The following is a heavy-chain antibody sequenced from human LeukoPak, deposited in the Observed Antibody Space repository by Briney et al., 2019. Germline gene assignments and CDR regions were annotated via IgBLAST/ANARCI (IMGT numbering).Heavy chain of an antibody. D-gene: IGHD4-17*01. V-gene: IGHV1-18*04. CDR1: GYTFTSYG. CDR3: SRDPVYGDYVDAFDI. J-gene: IGHJ3*02. Sequence: ASVKVSCKASGYTFTSYGISWVRQAPGQGLEWMGWISAYNGNTNYAQKLQGRVTMTTDTSTSTAYMELRSLRSDDTAVYYCSRDPVYGDYVDAFDIWGKGTMVTVSS. CDR2: ISAYNGNT.